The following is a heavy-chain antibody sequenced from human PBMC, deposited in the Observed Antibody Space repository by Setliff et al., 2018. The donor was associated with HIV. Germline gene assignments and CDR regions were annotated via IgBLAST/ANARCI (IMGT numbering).Heavy chain of an antibody. Sequence: PSETLSLTCTVSDDPINSFYWSWIRQPPGKGLEWIGYIYTSGSTNYYPSLEGRVTISVDTSKNQFSLKLSSVTAADTAVYYCARTPEDYDQYFFDRWGQGTLVTVSS. CDR2: IYTSGST. J-gene: IGHJ4*02. CDR3: ARTPEDYDQYFFDR. D-gene: IGHD3-22*01. CDR1: DDPINSFY. V-gene: IGHV4-4*09.